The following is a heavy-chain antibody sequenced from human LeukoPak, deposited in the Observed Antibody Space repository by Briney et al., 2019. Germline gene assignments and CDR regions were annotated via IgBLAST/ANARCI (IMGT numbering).Heavy chain of an antibody. J-gene: IGHJ4*02. V-gene: IGHV4-39*07. CDR1: GGSISSSSYY. CDR2: IYYSGST. CDR3: ATGRITMVRGWGPDY. D-gene: IGHD3-10*01. Sequence: SETLSLTCTVSGGSISSSSYYWGWIRQPPGKGLEWIGSIYYSGSTYYNPSLKSRATISVDTSKNQFSLKVSSVTAADTAVYYCATGRITMVRGWGPDYWGQGTLVTVSS.